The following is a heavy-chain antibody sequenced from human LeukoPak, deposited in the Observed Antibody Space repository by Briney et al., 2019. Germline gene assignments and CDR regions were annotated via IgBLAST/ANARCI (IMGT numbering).Heavy chain of an antibody. CDR2: ISYDGVVQ. D-gene: IGHD4-17*01. V-gene: IGHV3-30-3*01. CDR1: GFTFSSHA. J-gene: IGHJ3*02. Sequence: PGGSLRLSCAASGFTFSSHAIHWVRQAPGKGLEWVAFISYDGVVQSYADFAKGRFTISRDNSKNTLYLQMNSLRAEDTATYYCARDPNGDYIGAFDMWGQGTMVTVS. CDR3: ARDPNGDYIGAFDM.